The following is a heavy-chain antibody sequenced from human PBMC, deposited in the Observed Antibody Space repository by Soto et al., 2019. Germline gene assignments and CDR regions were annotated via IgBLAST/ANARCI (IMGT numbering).Heavy chain of an antibody. CDR3: ARRGTVTSDAFDI. CDR1: GYSFTIYC. CDR2: IDPSDSYT. D-gene: IGHD4-17*01. Sequence: PGESLKISCKGSGYSFTIYCISWVLQMPWKGLEWMGRIDPSDSYTNYSPSFEGHVTISADKSISTAYLQWSSLRASDTAMYYCARRGTVTSDAFDIWGQGTMVTVSS. V-gene: IGHV5-10-1*01. J-gene: IGHJ3*02.